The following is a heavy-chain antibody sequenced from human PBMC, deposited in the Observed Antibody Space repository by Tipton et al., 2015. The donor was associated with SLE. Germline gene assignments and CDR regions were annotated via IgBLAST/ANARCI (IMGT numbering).Heavy chain of an antibody. CDR3: ARSGTARIAGAGPAFDI. J-gene: IGHJ3*02. CDR1: GGSISSYY. CDR2: IYYSGGT. D-gene: IGHD6-19*01. V-gene: IGHV4-59*01. Sequence: LRLSCTVSGGSISSYYWSWIRQPPGKGLEWIGYIYYSGGTNYNPSLKSRVTISVDTSKNQFSLKLSSVTAADTAVYYCARSGTARIAGAGPAFDIWGQGTMVTVSS.